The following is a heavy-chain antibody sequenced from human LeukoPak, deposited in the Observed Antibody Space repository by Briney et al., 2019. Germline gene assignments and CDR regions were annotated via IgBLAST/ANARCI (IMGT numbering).Heavy chain of an antibody. Sequence: GGSLRLSCVGSGFIFSTYCMHWVRQAPGKGLEWVAFTRSDGSGEYYTDSVKGRFTISRDNSKNTLYLQMNSLRVEGTAVYYCEKHDSASDYWGQGTLVTVSS. D-gene: IGHD1-26*01. CDR2: TRSDGSGE. CDR1: GFIFSTYC. J-gene: IGHJ4*02. CDR3: EKHDSASDY. V-gene: IGHV3-30*02.